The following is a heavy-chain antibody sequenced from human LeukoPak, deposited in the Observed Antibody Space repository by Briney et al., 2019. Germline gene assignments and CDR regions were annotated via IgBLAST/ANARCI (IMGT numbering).Heavy chain of an antibody. D-gene: IGHD4-17*01. Sequence: GGSLRLSCAASGFTFSSYGMSWVRQAPGKGLEWVSAISGSGGSTYYADSVKGRFTISRDNSKNTLYLQMNSLRAEDTAVYYCAKYYGDDPDYYYYMDVWGKGTTVTVSS. V-gene: IGHV3-23*01. J-gene: IGHJ6*03. CDR1: GFTFSSYG. CDR2: ISGSGGST. CDR3: AKYYGDDPDYYYYMDV.